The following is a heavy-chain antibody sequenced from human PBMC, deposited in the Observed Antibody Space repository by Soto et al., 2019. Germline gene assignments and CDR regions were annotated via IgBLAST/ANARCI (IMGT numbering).Heavy chain of an antibody. CDR3: VRRLAVKPRHSFDY. V-gene: IGHV4-34*01. CDR1: GGSFSGFY. Sequence: PSETLSLTCAIYGGSFSGFYWSWIRQPPGKGLEWIGDINDTGNTNYNPSLESRVTISVDTSKDQFSLKLSSVTPTDTAVYYCVRRLAVKPRHSFDYWGQGTMVP. J-gene: IGHJ4*02. CDR2: INDTGNT. D-gene: IGHD6-19*01.